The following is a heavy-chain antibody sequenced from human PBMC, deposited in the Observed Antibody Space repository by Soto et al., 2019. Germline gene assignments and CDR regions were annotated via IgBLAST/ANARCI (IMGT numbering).Heavy chain of an antibody. Sequence: EVQLVQSGAEMKRPGESLKISCKASGYSFADYWIACVRQMPGKGLEWMGIIYPGDSTIRYSPSFQGQVTMSVDKSITTAFLQWSSLKASDSAMYYCTRQLSDYWGQGTLVTVSS. CDR2: IYPGDSTI. V-gene: IGHV5-51*01. J-gene: IGHJ4*02. CDR3: TRQLSDY. CDR1: GYSFADYW.